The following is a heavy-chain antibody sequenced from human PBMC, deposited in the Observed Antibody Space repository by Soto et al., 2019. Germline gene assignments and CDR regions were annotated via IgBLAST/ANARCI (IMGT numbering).Heavy chain of an antibody. J-gene: IGHJ4*02. Sequence: VGSLRLSCAASGFKFSNYAMSWVRQAPGKGLEWVSLISATGGGTYYADSVKGRFTISRDNSHNTLYLQVHSLTAEDTAVYYCAKDRRAGGNSAFYFDFWGQGAQVTVSS. CDR1: GFKFSNYA. V-gene: IGHV3-23*01. D-gene: IGHD3-16*01. CDR3: AKDRRAGGNSAFYFDF. CDR2: ISATGGGT.